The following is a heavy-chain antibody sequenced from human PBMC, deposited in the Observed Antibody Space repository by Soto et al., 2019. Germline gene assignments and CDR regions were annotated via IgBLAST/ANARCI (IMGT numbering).Heavy chain of an antibody. J-gene: IGHJ6*02. V-gene: IGHV3-33*01. CDR1: GFTFSSYG. Sequence: GGSLRLSCATSGFTFSSYGMHWVRQAPGKGLEWVAVIWYDGSNKYYADSVKGRFTISRDNSKNTLYLQMNSLRAEDTAVYYCAREEVPHYYYYYYGMDVWGQGTTVTVSS. CDR3: AREEVPHYYYYYYGMDV. CDR2: IWYDGSNK.